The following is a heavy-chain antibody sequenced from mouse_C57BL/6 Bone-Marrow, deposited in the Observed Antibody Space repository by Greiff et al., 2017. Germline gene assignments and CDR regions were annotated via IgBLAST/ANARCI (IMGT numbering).Heavy chain of an antibody. CDR1: GFTFTDYY. CDR2: IRNKANGYTT. Sequence: EVKLVESGGGLVQPGGSLSLSCAASGFTFTDYYMSWVRQPPGKALEWLGFIRNKANGYTTAYSASVKGRFTISRDNSQSVLYLQMNALRAEDSATYYCARFSTTVVDAMDYWGQGTSVTVAS. CDR3: ARFSTTVVDAMDY. V-gene: IGHV7-3*01. D-gene: IGHD1-1*01. J-gene: IGHJ4*01.